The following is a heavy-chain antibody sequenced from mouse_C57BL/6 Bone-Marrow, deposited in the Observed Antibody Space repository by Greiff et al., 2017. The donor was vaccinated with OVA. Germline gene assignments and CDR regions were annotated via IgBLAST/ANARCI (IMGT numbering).Heavy chain of an antibody. CDR1: GYTFTDYY. J-gene: IGHJ3*01. CDR3: AKEAWFAY. Sequence: EVLLQQSGPELVKPGASVKISCKASGYTFTDYYMNWVKQSHGKSLEWIGDINPNNGGTSYNQKFKGKATLTVDKSSSTAYMELRSLTSEDSAFYYCAKEAWFAYWGQGTLVTVSA. CDR2: INPNNGGT. V-gene: IGHV1-26*01.